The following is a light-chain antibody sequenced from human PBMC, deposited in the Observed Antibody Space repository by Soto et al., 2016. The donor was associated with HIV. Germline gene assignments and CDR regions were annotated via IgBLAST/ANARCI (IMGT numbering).Light chain of an antibody. J-gene: IGKJ2*01. Sequence: DIQMTQSPSSLSASVGDRVTITCQASQDISNYLNWYQQKPGKAPKLLIYDASNLETGVPSRFSGSGSETDFTFTISSLQPEDIAIYYCQQYYSVPYTFGQGTKLEIK. CDR2: DAS. CDR1: QDISNY. V-gene: IGKV1-33*01. CDR3: QQYYSVPYT.